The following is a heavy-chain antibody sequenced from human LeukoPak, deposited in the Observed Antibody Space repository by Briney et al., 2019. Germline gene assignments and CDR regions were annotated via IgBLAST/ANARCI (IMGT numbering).Heavy chain of an antibody. D-gene: IGHD6-19*01. Sequence: ASVKVSCKASGGTFSSYAISWVRQAPGQGLEWMGRIIPILGIANYAQKFQGRVTITADKSTSTAYMELSSLRSEDTAVYYCAREVYSSGSGFDPWGQGTLVTVSS. CDR1: GGTFSSYA. V-gene: IGHV1-69*04. J-gene: IGHJ5*02. CDR3: AREVYSSGSGFDP. CDR2: IIPILGIA.